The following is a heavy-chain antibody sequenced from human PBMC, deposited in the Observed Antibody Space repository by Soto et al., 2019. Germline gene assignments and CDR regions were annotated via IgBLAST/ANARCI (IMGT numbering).Heavy chain of an antibody. D-gene: IGHD6-13*01. V-gene: IGHV5-51*01. CDR3: ARPGYSSSWYRVAYFDY. CDR1: GYSFTSYW. J-gene: IGHJ4*02. CDR2: IYPGDSDT. Sequence: GVSLKISCKGSGYSFTSYWIGWVRQMPGKGLEWMGIIYPGDSDTRYSPSFQGQVTISADKSISTAYLQWSSLKASDTAMYYCARPGYSSSWYRVAYFDYWGQGTLVTVS.